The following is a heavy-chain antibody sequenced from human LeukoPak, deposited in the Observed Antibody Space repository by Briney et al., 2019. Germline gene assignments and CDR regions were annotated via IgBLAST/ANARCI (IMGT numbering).Heavy chain of an antibody. Sequence: GGSLRLSCAASGFTFDDYAMHWVRQAPGKGLEWVSGISWNSGSIVYADSVKGRFTISRDNAKNSLYLQMNSLRAEDTALYYCAKDKKGAYYYGSGSYYPQKNWFDPWGQGTLVTVSS. J-gene: IGHJ5*02. V-gene: IGHV3-9*01. CDR3: AKDKKGAYYYGSGSYYPQKNWFDP. D-gene: IGHD3-10*01. CDR2: ISWNSGSI. CDR1: GFTFDDYA.